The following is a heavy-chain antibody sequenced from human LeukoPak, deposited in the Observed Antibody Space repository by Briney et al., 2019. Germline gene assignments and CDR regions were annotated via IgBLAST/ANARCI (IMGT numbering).Heavy chain of an antibody. CDR3: ARDLRGYGDYLFDY. CDR2: INHSGST. V-gene: IGHV4-34*01. D-gene: IGHD4-17*01. Sequence: SETLSLTCAVYGGSFSGYYWSWIRQPPGKGLEWIGEINHSGSTYYNPSLKSRVTISIDTSKKQFSLKLSSVTAADTAVYYCARDLRGYGDYLFDYWGQGTLVTVSS. J-gene: IGHJ4*02. CDR1: GGSFSGYY.